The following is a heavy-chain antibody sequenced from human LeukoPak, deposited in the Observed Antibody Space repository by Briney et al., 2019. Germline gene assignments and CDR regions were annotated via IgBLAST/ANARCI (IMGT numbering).Heavy chain of an antibody. CDR2: ISYDGSNK. D-gene: IGHD1-26*01. CDR3: AKKASGSYFQGPDY. CDR1: GFTFSSYG. J-gene: IGHJ4*02. V-gene: IGHV3-30*18. Sequence: GGSLRLSCAASGFTFSSYGMHWVRQAPGKGLEWVAVISYDGSNKYYADSVKGRFTISRDNSKNTLYLQMNRLRAEDTAVYYCAKKASGSYFQGPDYWGQGTLVTVSS.